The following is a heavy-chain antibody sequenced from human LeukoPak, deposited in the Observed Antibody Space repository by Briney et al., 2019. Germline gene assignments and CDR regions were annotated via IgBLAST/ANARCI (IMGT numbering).Heavy chain of an antibody. CDR1: GYTFTGYY. J-gene: IGHJ4*02. CDR3: AREYGSGSYSGY. D-gene: IGHD3-10*01. V-gene: IGHV1-2*02. Sequence: ASVKVSCKASGYTFTGYYMHWVRQAPGQGLEWMGWINPNSGGTNYAQKFQGRVNMTRDTSISTAYMELSRLRSDDTAVYYCAREYGSGSYSGYWGQGTLVTVSS. CDR2: INPNSGGT.